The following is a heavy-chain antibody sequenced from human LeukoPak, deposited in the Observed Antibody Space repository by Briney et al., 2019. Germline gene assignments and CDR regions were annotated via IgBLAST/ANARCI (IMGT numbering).Heavy chain of an antibody. D-gene: IGHD3-3*01. Sequence: GGSLRLSCAASGFTFSSYWMSWVRQAPGKGLEWVANIKQDGSEKYYVDSVKGRFTISRDNAKNSLYLQMNSLRAGDTAVYYCARDITIFGVVIWGDYFDYWGQGTLVTVSS. V-gene: IGHV3-7*01. J-gene: IGHJ4*02. CDR3: ARDITIFGVVIWGDYFDY. CDR1: GFTFSSYW. CDR2: IKQDGSEK.